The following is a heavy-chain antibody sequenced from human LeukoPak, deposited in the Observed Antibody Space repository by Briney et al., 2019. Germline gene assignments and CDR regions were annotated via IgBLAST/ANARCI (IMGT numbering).Heavy chain of an antibody. V-gene: IGHV1-69*05. D-gene: IGHD2-2*01. Sequence: SVKVSCKASGGTFSSYAISWVRQAPGQGLEWMGGIIPIFGTANYAQKFQGRVTITTDESTSTAYMELRSLRSDDTAVYYCARSFSVVVPAAGGDWGQGTLVTVSS. CDR1: GGTFSSYA. CDR2: IIPIFGTA. CDR3: ARSFSVVVPAAGGD. J-gene: IGHJ4*02.